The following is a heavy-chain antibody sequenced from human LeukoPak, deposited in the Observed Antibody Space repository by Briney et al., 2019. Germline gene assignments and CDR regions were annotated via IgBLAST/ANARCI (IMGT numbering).Heavy chain of an antibody. Sequence: GGSLRLSCAASGFRFDEYDMHWVRQAPGKGPEWVSGINWNSGSIAYANSVRGRFAISRDNANNSLSLQMNSLRVEDTAFYYCARGGYTSSWDYFDFWGQGTLVTVSS. J-gene: IGHJ4*02. D-gene: IGHD6-13*01. CDR1: GFRFDEYD. V-gene: IGHV3-9*01. CDR3: ARGGYTSSWDYFDF. CDR2: INWNSGSI.